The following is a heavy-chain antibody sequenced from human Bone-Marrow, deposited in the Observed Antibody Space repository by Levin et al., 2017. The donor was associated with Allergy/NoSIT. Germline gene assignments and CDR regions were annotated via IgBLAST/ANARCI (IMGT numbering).Heavy chain of an antibody. CDR2: ISGNGDST. D-gene: IGHD3-3*01. J-gene: IGHJ6*03. V-gene: IGHV3-23*01. CDR1: KFPFSNHA. Sequence: GGSLRLSCVASKFPFSNHAMSWVRQAPGKGLEWVSAISGNGDSTYYADSVKGRFTISRDNSKNTVYFQMNSLRAEDTAVYYCTKDSQYDFWSGYTIYYMDVWGKGTTVTVSS. CDR3: TKDSQYDFWSGYTIYYMDV.